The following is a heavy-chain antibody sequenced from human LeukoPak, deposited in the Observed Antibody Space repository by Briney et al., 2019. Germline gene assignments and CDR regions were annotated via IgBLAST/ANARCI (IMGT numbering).Heavy chain of an antibody. CDR1: GFPFDDYA. J-gene: IGHJ6*02. CDR2: INWNGGST. Sequence: GSLRLPCSGSGFPFDDYAMRWGRQPPGKGLEGGSGINWNGGSTGYADSVKGRFTISRDNAKNSLYLQMNSLRAEDTALYYCARAGGSGNSYFYAMDVWGQGTTVTVSS. D-gene: IGHD1-26*01. CDR3: ARAGGSGNSYFYAMDV. V-gene: IGHV3-20*04.